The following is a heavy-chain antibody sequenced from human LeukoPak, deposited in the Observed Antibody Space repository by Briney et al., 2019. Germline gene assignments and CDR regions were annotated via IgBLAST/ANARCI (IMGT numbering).Heavy chain of an antibody. V-gene: IGHV3-23*01. CDR3: AKDHPFDYYYDSSGYFLY. CDR1: GFTFSSYA. Sequence: GGSLRLSCAASGFTFSSYAMNWVRQAPGKGLEWVSVISGSGGSTYYADSVKGRFTISRDSSKNTLYLQMNSLRDEDTAVYYCAKDHPFDYYYDSSGYFLYWGQGTLVTVSS. D-gene: IGHD3-22*01. J-gene: IGHJ4*02. CDR2: ISGSGGST.